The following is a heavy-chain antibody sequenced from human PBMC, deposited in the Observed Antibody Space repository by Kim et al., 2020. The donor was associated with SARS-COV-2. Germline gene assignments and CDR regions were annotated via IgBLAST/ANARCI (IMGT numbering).Heavy chain of an antibody. D-gene: IGHD3-10*01. CDR1: GFTFSSYA. CDR3: AKPVWFGEWGNLVDY. Sequence: GGSLRLSCAASGFTFSSYALSWVRQAPGKGLEWVSAISDVGSSTYYADSVKGRFTISRDNSKNMVYLQMNSLRAEDTAIYYCAKPVWFGEWGNLVDYWGQGTLVTVSS. CDR2: ISDVGSST. J-gene: IGHJ4*02. V-gene: IGHV3-23*01.